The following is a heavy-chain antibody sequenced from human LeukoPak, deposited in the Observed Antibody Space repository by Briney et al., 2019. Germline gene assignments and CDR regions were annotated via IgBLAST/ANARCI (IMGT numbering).Heavy chain of an antibody. J-gene: IGHJ4*02. Sequence: SETLSLTCTVSGDSISSGDYYWNWIRQPQGKGLEWIGYIYHSGSTYYNPSLESRVTISVDTSKNQFSVQLRSVTAADTAVYYCARVDYGGNLHYWGQGTLVTVSS. CDR1: GDSISSGDYY. CDR3: ARVDYGGNLHY. V-gene: IGHV4-30-4*01. D-gene: IGHD4-23*01. CDR2: IYHSGST.